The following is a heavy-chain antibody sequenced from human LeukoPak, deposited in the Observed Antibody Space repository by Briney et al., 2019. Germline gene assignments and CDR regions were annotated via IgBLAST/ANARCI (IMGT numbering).Heavy chain of an antibody. D-gene: IGHD2-21*02. J-gene: IGHJ6*02. Sequence: PSETLSLTYTVSGGSISSYYWSWIRQPPGKGLEWIGYIYYSGSTNYNPSLKSRVTISVDTSKNQFSLKLSSVTAADTAVYYCARSGALVVTETIRPDYYGMDVWGQGTTVTVSS. CDR3: ARSGALVVTETIRPDYYGMDV. V-gene: IGHV4-59*01. CDR1: GGSISSYY. CDR2: IYYSGST.